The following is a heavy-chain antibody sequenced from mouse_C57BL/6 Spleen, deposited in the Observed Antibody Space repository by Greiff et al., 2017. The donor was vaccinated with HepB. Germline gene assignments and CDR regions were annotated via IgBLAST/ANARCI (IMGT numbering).Heavy chain of an antibody. CDR2: IDPETGGT. Sequence: QVQLKQSGAELVRPGASVTLSCKASGYTFTDYEMHWVKQTPVHGLEWIGAIDPETGGTAYNQKFKGKAILTADKSSSTAYMELRSLTSEDSAVYYCTRGDFLYYYAMDYWGQGTSVTVSS. V-gene: IGHV1-15*01. D-gene: IGHD3-3*01. CDR1: GYTFTDYE. J-gene: IGHJ4*01. CDR3: TRGDFLYYYAMDY.